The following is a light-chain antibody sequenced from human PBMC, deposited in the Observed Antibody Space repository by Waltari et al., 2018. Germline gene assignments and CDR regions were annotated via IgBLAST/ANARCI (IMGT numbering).Light chain of an antibody. CDR1: QSISSW. Sequence: DIQMTQSPSTLSASVGDRVTITCRASQSISSWLAWYQQKPGKAPKPLIYKASSLESGVPSRFSGSGSGTEFTLTIRSLQPDDFATYYCQQYNSYSWTFGQGTKVEIK. J-gene: IGKJ1*01. V-gene: IGKV1-5*03. CDR2: KAS. CDR3: QQYNSYSWT.